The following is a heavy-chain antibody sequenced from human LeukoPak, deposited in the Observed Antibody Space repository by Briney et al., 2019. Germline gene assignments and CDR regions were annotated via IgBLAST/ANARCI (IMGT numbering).Heavy chain of an antibody. D-gene: IGHD7-27*01. CDR1: GGSISSYY. V-gene: IGHV4-59*01. Sequence: SETLSLTCTVSGGSISSYYWSWIRQPPGKGLEWIGYISYSGSTNYNPSLKSRVTISVDTSKKQFSLKLYSVTAADTAVYYCATRKLGNDYWGQGTLVAVSS. CDR3: ATRKLGNDY. J-gene: IGHJ4*02. CDR2: ISYSGST.